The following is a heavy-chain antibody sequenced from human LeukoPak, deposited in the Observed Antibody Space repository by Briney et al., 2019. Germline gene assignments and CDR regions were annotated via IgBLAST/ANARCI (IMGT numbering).Heavy chain of an antibody. J-gene: IGHJ2*01. D-gene: IGHD6-13*01. CDR1: GFTFSTYS. Sequence: GGSLRLSCAASGFTFSTYSMNWVRQAPGKGLERVSSISSSGTYIYYADSMKGRFTISRDNAKNSLFLQMNSLRAEDTAVYYCASPFAIAAAGTDWYFDLWGRGTLVTVSS. V-gene: IGHV3-21*01. CDR2: ISSSGTYI. CDR3: ASPFAIAAAGTDWYFDL.